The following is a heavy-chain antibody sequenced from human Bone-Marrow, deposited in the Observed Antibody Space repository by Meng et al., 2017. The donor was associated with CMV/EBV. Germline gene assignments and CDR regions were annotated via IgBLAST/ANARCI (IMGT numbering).Heavy chain of an antibody. D-gene: IGHD2-2*01. CDR2: ISSSSSYI. J-gene: IGHJ6*02. V-gene: IGHV3-21*01. Sequence: GESLKISCAASGFTFNTYDMSWVRQTPGKGLEWVSSISSSSSYIYYADSVKGRFTISRDNAKNSLYLQMNSLRAEDTAVYYCARGTEADIVVVPAANWVYYYYYGMDVWGQGTTVTVSS. CDR1: GFTFNTYD. CDR3: ARGTEADIVVVPAANWVYYYYYGMDV.